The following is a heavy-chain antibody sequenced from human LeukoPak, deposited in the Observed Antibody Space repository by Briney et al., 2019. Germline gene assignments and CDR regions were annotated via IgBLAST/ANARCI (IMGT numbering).Heavy chain of an antibody. D-gene: IGHD3-22*01. Sequence: GGSLRLSCAGSGFTFSSNSMNWVRQPPGKGLEWVSSISSSSSSIFYAESVKGRFTISRDNAKRSLYLEMNSLRAEDTAVYYCARDRGAFWYDTSGFAFDIWGQGTMVTVSS. CDR1: GFTFSSNS. J-gene: IGHJ3*02. CDR2: ISSSSSSI. V-gene: IGHV3-21*01. CDR3: ARDRGAFWYDTSGFAFDI.